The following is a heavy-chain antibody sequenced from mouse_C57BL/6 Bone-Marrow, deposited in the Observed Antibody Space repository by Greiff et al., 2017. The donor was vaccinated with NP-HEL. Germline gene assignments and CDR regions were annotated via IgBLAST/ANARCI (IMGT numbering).Heavy chain of an antibody. J-gene: IGHJ3*01. CDR3: ALRAWFAY. Sequence: EVKLMESGGGLVKPGGSLKLSCAASGFTFSSYAMSWVRQTPEKRLEWVATISDGGSYTYSPDNVKGRFTISRDNAKNNLYLQMSHLKSEDTAMYYCALRAWFAYWGQGTLVTVSA. CDR2: ISDGGSYT. CDR1: GFTFSSYA. V-gene: IGHV5-4*03.